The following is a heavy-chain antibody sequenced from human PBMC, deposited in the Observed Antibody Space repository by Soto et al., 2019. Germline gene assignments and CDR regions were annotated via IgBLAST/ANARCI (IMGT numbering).Heavy chain of an antibody. CDR3: ARDGRYYSSGWLGRENGFAFDI. Sequence: SETLSLTCTVSGGSISSGDYYCICIRQPPWNGLELIGYIYYSGSTYYNPSLKSRVTISVDTSKNQFSLKLSSVTAAATAVYYCARDGRYYSSGWLGRENGFAFDIWGQGTRVTVSS. V-gene: IGHV4-30-4*01. J-gene: IGHJ3*02. CDR1: GGSISSGDYY. D-gene: IGHD6-19*01. CDR2: IYYSGST.